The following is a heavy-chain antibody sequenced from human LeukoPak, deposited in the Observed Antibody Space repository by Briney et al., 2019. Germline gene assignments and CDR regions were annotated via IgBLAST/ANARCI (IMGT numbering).Heavy chain of an antibody. D-gene: IGHD1-26*01. CDR3: ARGSAEREGDYYYGMDV. CDR1: GGSFSGYY. J-gene: IGHJ6*02. Sequence: PSETLSLTCAVYGGSFSGYYWSWIRQPPGKGLEWFGEINHSGSTNYNPSLMSRVTMSVDTSKNQFSLKLSSVTAADTAVYYCARGSAEREGDYYYGMDVWGRGTTVTVSS. CDR2: INHSGST. V-gene: IGHV4-34*01.